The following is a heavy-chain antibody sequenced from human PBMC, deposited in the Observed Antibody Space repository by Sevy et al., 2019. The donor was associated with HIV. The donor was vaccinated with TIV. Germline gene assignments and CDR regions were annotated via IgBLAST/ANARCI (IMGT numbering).Heavy chain of an antibody. D-gene: IGHD5-18*01. V-gene: IGHV4-4*07. CDR1: GGSISSYY. CDR3: ARGKSRDTAMGYWYFDL. Sequence: SETLSLTCTVSGGSISSYYWSWIRQPAGKGLEWIGRIYTSGSTNYTPSLKSRVTMSVDTSKNQFSLKLSSVTAADTAVYYCARGKSRDTAMGYWYFDLWGRGTLVTVSS. CDR2: IYTSGST. J-gene: IGHJ2*01.